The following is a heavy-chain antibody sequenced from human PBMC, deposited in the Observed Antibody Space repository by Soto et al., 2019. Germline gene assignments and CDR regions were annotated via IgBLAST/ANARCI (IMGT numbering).Heavy chain of an antibody. CDR1: GASVSSSSYY. V-gene: IGHV4-39*01. CDR2: IYYSGST. CDR3: ARLNAGTTYYYYGMDV. Sequence: QLQLHESGPGLVKPSEPLSLTCTVSGASVSSSSYYWGWIRQPPGKGLEWIGRIYYSGSTYYNPPHKSRVTTSVDTSKSQLSLKLSSVTAADTAVYYCARLNAGTTYYYYGMDVWGQGTTVTVSS. J-gene: IGHJ6*02. D-gene: IGHD1-7*01.